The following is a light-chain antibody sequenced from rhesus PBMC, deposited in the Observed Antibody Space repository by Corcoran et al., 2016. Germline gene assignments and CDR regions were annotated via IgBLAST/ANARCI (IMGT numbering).Light chain of an antibody. CDR2: EGS. V-gene: IGKV2-104*02. CDR1: QSLLDSEDGNTY. J-gene: IGKJ2*01. CDR3: MQALEFPYS. Sequence: DIVMTQTPLSLPVTPGEPASISCRSSQSLLDSEDGNTYLDWYLQKPGQSPQLLIYEGSKRASRVPDRFSGSGSDTDFTMKISIVEAEDVGVYYCMQALEFPYSFGQGTKVEIK.